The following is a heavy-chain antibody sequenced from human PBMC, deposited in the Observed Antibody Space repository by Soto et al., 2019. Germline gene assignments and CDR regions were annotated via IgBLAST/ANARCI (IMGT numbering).Heavy chain of an antibody. V-gene: IGHV3-48*02. CDR1: GFSLSDYA. CDR2: ISSDSRTI. Sequence: GGSLRLSCVASGFSLSDYAVNWVRQAPGKGLEWVSFISSDSRTISYADSVEGRFTVSRDNARNSVSLQMDSLRDEDAAVYYCARIKLVEWFFINVDVYDMDVWGQGTPVTVSS. D-gene: IGHD3-3*01. J-gene: IGHJ6*02. CDR3: ARIKLVEWFFINVDVYDMDV.